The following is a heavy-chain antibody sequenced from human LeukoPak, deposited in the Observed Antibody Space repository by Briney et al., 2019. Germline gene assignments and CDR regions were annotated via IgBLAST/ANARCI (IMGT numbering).Heavy chain of an antibody. CDR2: INHSGST. Sequence: SETLSLTCAVYGGSFSGYYWSWIRQPPGKGLEWIGEINHSGSTNYTPSLKSRVTISLDTSKNQFSLKLSSVTAADTAVYYCARGRGSRNYDYVWGSYRPFSYFDYWGQGTLVTVSS. CDR3: ARGRGSRNYDYVWGSYRPFSYFDY. D-gene: IGHD3-16*02. J-gene: IGHJ4*02. V-gene: IGHV4-34*01. CDR1: GGSFSGYY.